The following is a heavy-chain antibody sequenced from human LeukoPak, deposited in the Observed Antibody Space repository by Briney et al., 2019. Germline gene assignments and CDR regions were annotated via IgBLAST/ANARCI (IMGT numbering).Heavy chain of an antibody. V-gene: IGHV3-66*01. Sequence: GGSLRLSCAASGFTVTRNNMNWVRQAPGKGLEWVSVIDTDDNTYYADSVKGRFTISRDKSRNTLYLEMNSLKAEDTAVYFCARYSGDSGRPGGIDIWGQGTMVTVSS. J-gene: IGHJ3*02. CDR2: IDTDDNT. CDR3: ARYSGDSGRPGGIDI. CDR1: GFTVTRNN. D-gene: IGHD1-26*01.